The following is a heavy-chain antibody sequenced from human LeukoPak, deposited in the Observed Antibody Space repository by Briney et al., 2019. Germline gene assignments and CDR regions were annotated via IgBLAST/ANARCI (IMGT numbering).Heavy chain of an antibody. CDR3: ASFGISWRSSY. CDR2: ISDDGSYT. J-gene: IGHJ4*02. Sequence: GGSLRLSCAASGFTFDDYTMHWVRQAPGKGLVWVSRISDDGSYTSNVDSVKGRFTISRDNVNNMLYLHMNSLRAEDTAVYYCASFGISWRSSYWGQGTLVTVSS. V-gene: IGHV3-74*01. D-gene: IGHD2-21*01. CDR1: GFTFDDYT.